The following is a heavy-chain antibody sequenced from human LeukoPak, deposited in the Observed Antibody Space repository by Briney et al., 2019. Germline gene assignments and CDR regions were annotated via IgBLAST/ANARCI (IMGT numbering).Heavy chain of an antibody. CDR2: LNWNSATK. CDR1: GFRFGDYA. CDR3: ARVPERYFYDSSGPYYFDY. D-gene: IGHD3-22*01. J-gene: IGHJ4*02. V-gene: IGHV3-9*01. Sequence: GGSLRLSCAASGFRFGDYAMHWVRQAPGKGLEWVSGLNWNSATKGYAGAVEGRFTISRDNADNSLYLEMNNLRPEDTALYYCARVPERYFYDSSGPYYFDYWGQGTLVTVSS.